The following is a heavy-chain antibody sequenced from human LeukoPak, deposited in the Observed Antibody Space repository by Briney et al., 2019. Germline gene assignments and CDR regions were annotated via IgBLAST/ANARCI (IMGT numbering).Heavy chain of an antibody. Sequence: PSETLSLTCAVSGGSISSGGYSWSWIRQPPGKGLEWIGYIYHSGSTYYNPSLKSRVTISVDTSKNQFSLKLSSVTAADTAVYYCARAVRGVVVAANYFDYWGQGTLVTVSS. CDR2: IYHSGST. V-gene: IGHV4-30-2*05. D-gene: IGHD2-15*01. CDR3: ARAVRGVVVAANYFDY. CDR1: GGSISSGGYS. J-gene: IGHJ4*02.